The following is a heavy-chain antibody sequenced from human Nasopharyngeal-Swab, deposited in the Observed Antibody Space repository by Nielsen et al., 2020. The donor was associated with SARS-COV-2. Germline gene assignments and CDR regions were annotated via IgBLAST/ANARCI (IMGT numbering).Heavy chain of an antibody. D-gene: IGHD3-3*01. CDR2: INAGNGNT. Sequence: ASVKVSCKASGYTFTSYAMHWVRQAPGQRLEWMGWINAGNGNTKYSQKFQGRVTITRDTSASTAYMEVSSLRSEDTAVYYCARDHYDFWSGYYYYGMDVWGQGTTVTVSS. V-gene: IGHV1-3*01. CDR3: ARDHYDFWSGYYYYGMDV. J-gene: IGHJ6*02. CDR1: GYTFTSYA.